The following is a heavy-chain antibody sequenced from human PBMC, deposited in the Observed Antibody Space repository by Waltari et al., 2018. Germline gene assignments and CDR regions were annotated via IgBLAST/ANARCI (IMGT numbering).Heavy chain of an antibody. J-gene: IGHJ4*02. Sequence: QLQLQESGPGLVKPSETLTLTCNVSGGSISTSGHYWGWIRQPPGKGLEWIGSIYYSGNTYYSPSLKSRITMSVDTSKNQFSLKVTSVTAADTAVNYCAKDEYYSNGWYGGLDSWGQGTLVTVSA. CDR3: AKDEYYSNGWYGGLDS. D-gene: IGHD6-19*01. V-gene: IGHV4-39*07. CDR1: GGSISTSGHY. CDR2: IYYSGNT.